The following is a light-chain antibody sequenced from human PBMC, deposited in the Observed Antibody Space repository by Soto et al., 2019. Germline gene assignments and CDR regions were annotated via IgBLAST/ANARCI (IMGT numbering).Light chain of an antibody. V-gene: IGKV1-39*01. J-gene: IGKJ1*01. CDR2: GAS. CDR3: QQTSSIPRT. Sequence: DIQMTQSPSSLSASVGDRVTITCRASQSISNYLNWYQQKPGKAPNLLIYGASSLQSGVPSRFSGSGSGTDFTLTISTLQPEDFATYYCQQTSSIPRTFGQGTKVEI. CDR1: QSISNY.